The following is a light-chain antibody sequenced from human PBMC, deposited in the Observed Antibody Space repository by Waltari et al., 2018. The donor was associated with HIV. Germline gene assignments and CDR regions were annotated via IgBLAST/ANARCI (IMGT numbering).Light chain of an antibody. CDR3: QSADSSGSNFV. CDR2: KDS. J-gene: IGLJ1*01. V-gene: IGLV3-25*03. CDR1: ALAKRS. Sequence: SYELTQPPSVPVSPGQTARINCSGDALAKRSAHWYQQKSGQAPVSVIYKDSERPSGIPERFSGSSSGTTVTLTISGVQAEDEADYYCQSADSSGSNFVFGTGTKVTVL.